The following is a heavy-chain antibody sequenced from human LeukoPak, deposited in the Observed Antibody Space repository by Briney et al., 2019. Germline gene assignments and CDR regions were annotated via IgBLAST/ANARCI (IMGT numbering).Heavy chain of an antibody. CDR2: INWNGDNT. Sequence: GGSLRLSCAASGFTFDDYGMSWVRRAPGKGLEWVSGINWNGDNTNYADSLKGRFTISRDNAKNSLYLQMNSLRAEDTALYYCARGSTHYDVLTGYHYYFDYWGQGTLVTVSS. J-gene: IGHJ4*02. V-gene: IGHV3-20*04. D-gene: IGHD3-9*01. CDR1: GFTFDDYG. CDR3: ARGSTHYDVLTGYHYYFDY.